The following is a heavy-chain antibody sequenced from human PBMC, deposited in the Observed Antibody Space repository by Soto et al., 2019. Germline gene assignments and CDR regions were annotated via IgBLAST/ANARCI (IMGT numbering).Heavy chain of an antibody. CDR1: GGSTSSGDW. CDR2: IYHSGAT. CDR3: GRVGPPVTTGRLHY. D-gene: IGHD4-17*01. Sequence: QVRLQESGPGLVKPSGTLSLTCAVSGGSTSSGDWWSWVRQPPGKGLEWSGEIYHSGATNYNPSLESRVTMSVDKSKKSFSLTLSSVTADSRAVYYCGRVGPPVTTGRLHYGGQGTLVTVSS. V-gene: IGHV4-4*02. J-gene: IGHJ4*02.